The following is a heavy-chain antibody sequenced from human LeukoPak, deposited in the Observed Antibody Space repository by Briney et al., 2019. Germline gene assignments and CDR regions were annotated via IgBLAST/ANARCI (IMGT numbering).Heavy chain of an antibody. Sequence: SQTLSLTCTVSGGSISSGSHYWSWIRQPAGKGLEWIGRIYTSGSTNYNPSLKSRVTISVDTSKNQFSLKLSSVTAADTAVYYCARDISYYYDSSGYWFDPWGQGTLVTVSS. V-gene: IGHV4-61*02. CDR1: GGSISSGSHY. CDR3: ARDISYYYDSSGYWFDP. CDR2: IYTSGST. J-gene: IGHJ5*02. D-gene: IGHD3-22*01.